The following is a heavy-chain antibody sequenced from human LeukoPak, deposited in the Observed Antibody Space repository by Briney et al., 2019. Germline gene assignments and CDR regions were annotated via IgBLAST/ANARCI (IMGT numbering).Heavy chain of an antibody. J-gene: IGHJ3*02. CDR3: AKGDYDSSGYYYGAFDI. V-gene: IGHV3-7*03. D-gene: IGHD3-22*01. Sequence: GGSLRLSCAASGFTFSSYWMSWVRQAPGKGLEWVANIKQDGSEKYYVDSVKGRFTISRDNAKNSLYLQMNSLRAEDTALYYCAKGDYDSSGYYYGAFDIWGQGTMVTVSS. CDR1: GFTFSSYW. CDR2: IKQDGSEK.